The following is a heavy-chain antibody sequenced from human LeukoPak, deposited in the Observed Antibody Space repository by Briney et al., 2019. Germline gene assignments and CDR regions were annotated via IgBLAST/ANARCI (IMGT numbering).Heavy chain of an antibody. Sequence: GESLKISCKGSGYSLSNYWIGWVRQMPGKGLEWMGIIYAGDSDTRYSPSFQGQVTFSVDKSISTAYLQWSSLKASDTAMYYCARPSKHYDFWSGYYDGWYYFDYWGQGTLVTVSS. D-gene: IGHD3-3*01. CDR2: IYAGDSDT. J-gene: IGHJ4*02. V-gene: IGHV5-51*01. CDR1: GYSLSNYW. CDR3: ARPSKHYDFWSGYYDGWYYFDY.